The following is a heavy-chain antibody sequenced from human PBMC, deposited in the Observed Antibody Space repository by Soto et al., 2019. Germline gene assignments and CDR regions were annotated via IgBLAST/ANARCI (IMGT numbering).Heavy chain of an antibody. CDR3: ARPLDNYYYYYGMDV. J-gene: IGHJ6*02. CDR1: GFTFSSYW. V-gene: IGHV3-7*03. CDR2: IKQDGSEK. Sequence: SCAASGFTFSSYWMSWVRQAPGRGLEWVANIKQDGSEKYYVDSVKGRFTISRDNAKNSLYLQMNSLRAEDTAVYYCARPLDNYYYYYGMDVWCQETMVTVFS.